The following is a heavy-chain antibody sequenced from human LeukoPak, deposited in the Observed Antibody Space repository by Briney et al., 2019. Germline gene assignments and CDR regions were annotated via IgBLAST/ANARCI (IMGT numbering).Heavy chain of an antibody. CDR3: ARDAIDSSGFDFDY. Sequence: GGSLRLSCTASGFTFSDYYMSWIRQAPGKGLEWVSYISSSGSTKYADSVKGRFTISRDNAKNSLYLQMNSLRAEDTAVYYCARDAIDSSGFDFDYWGQGTLVTVSS. V-gene: IGHV3-11*01. CDR2: ISSSGST. CDR1: GFTFSDYY. D-gene: IGHD3-22*01. J-gene: IGHJ4*02.